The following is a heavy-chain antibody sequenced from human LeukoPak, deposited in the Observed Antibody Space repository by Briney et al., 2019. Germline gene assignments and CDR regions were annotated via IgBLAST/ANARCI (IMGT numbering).Heavy chain of an antibody. CDR3: VKEGNGAFDI. J-gene: IGHJ3*02. CDR2: VSSIGGST. D-gene: IGHD2-8*01. CDR1: GFTFSSYV. Sequence: PGGFLRLSCSASGFTFSSYVMFWVRQAPGKGLEYVSAVSSIGGSTYYADSVKGRFTISRDNSKNTLYLQMISLRPEDTAVYYCVKEGNGAFDIWGQGIMVTVSS. V-gene: IGHV3-64D*09.